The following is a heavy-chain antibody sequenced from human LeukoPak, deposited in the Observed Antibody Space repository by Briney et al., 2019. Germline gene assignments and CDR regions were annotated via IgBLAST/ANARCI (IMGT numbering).Heavy chain of an antibody. CDR2: IYPGDSES. Sequence: GESLKISCKGSGYSFSSYWIGWVRQMPGKGLEWMGIIYPGDSESRYSPSFQGQATMSADKSISIAYLQWNSLKASDTATYYCAVKLLNGLDVWGQGTTVTVSS. D-gene: IGHD6-6*01. CDR1: GYSFSSYW. V-gene: IGHV5-51*01. CDR3: AVKLLNGLDV. J-gene: IGHJ6*02.